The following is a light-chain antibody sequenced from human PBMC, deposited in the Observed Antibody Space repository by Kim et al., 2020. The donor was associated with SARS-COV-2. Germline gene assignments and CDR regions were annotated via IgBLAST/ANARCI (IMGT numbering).Light chain of an antibody. Sequence: LSPVERATLSCRASQSVSSYLAWYQQKPGQAPSLLIYGASSSATGIPDRFSGSASGTDFTLTISRLEPEDFAVYYCQQYGSSPLYSFGQGTKLEIK. CDR1: QSVSSY. V-gene: IGKV3-20*01. J-gene: IGKJ2*03. CDR3: QQYGSSPLYS. CDR2: GAS.